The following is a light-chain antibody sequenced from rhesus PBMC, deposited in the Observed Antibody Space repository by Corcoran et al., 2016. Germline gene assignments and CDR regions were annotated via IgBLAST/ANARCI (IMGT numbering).Light chain of an antibody. V-gene: IGKV1-37*01. J-gene: IGKJ1*01. CDR3: QQYNSAPWT. CDR2: YAS. CDR1: QGISSY. Sequence: DIQMTQSPSSLSASVGDTVSITCRASQGISSYLAWYQQKPGKAPNPLIYYASNLESGVPSRLSGSGSGTEFTLTSSSLQPEDFATYYCQQYNSAPWTFGQGTKVEIK.